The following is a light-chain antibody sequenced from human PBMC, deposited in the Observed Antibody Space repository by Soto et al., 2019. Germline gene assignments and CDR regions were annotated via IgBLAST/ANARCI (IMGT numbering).Light chain of an antibody. CDR3: SSYATFSTPV. CDR2: EVT. Sequence: QSALTQPASVSGSPGQSITMSCTGTSSDIGASNYVSWYRQPPGEAPKLLIYEVTQRPSGVSDRFSGSKSGNTASLTISGLQAEDEADYYCSSYATFSTPVFGGGTKLTVL. J-gene: IGLJ2*01. CDR1: SSDIGASNY. V-gene: IGLV2-14*01.